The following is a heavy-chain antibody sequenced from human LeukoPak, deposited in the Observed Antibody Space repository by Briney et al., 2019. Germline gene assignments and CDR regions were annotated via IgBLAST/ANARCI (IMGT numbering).Heavy chain of an antibody. CDR2: IIPIFGTA. V-gene: IGHV1-69*01. D-gene: IGHD2-2*01. CDR3: ARDGYSSSTNCYRGGNYYYGMDV. Sequence: SVKVSCKASGGTFSSYAISWVRQAPGQGLEWMGGIIPIFGTANYAQKFQGRVTITADESTSTAYMELSSLRSEDTAVYYCARDGYSSSTNCYRGGNYYYGMDVWGEGTTVTVSS. J-gene: IGHJ6*04. CDR1: GGTFSSYA.